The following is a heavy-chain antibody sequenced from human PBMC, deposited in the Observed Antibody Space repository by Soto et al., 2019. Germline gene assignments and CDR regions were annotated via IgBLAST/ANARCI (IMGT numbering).Heavy chain of an antibody. V-gene: IGHV4-59*01. CDR1: GGSISSYY. CDR2: IYYSGST. CDR3: AREWILPGREYFDY. Sequence: PSETLSLTCTVSGGSISSYYWSWIRQSPGKGLEWIGYIYYSGSTNYNPSLKSRVTISVDTSKDHFSLQLSSVTAADTAVYYCAREWILPGREYFDYWGQGTLVTVS. J-gene: IGHJ4*02. D-gene: IGHD3-9*01.